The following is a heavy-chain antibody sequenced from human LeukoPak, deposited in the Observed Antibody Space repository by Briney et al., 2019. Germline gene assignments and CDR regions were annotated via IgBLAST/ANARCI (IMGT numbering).Heavy chain of an antibody. CDR3: ARGSYYYDSSGYLAYYYYYMDV. J-gene: IGHJ6*03. D-gene: IGHD3-22*01. CDR1: GGSISSGSYY. V-gene: IGHV4-61*02. Sequence: SETLSLTCTVSGGSISSGSYYWSWIRQPAGKGLEWIGRIYTSGSTNYNPSLKSRVTISVDTSKNQFSLKLSSVTAADTAVYYCARGSYYYDSSGYLAYYYYYMDVWGKGTTVTVSS. CDR2: IYTSGST.